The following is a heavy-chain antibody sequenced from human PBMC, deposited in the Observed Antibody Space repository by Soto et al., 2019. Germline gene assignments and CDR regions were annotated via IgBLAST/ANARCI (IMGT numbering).Heavy chain of an antibody. J-gene: IGHJ4*02. V-gene: IGHV1-69*02. Sequence: QVQLVQSGAELKKPGSSVKVSCKASGDTFSFYTINWVRQAPGLGLEWMGRVNPILSMSNYAQKFQGRVTMTADKSTSQADMELRSLRSEDTAFYYCATSYGSGYRAFDYWGQGALVTVSS. CDR3: ATSYGSGYRAFDY. CDR2: VNPILSMS. CDR1: GDTFSFYT. D-gene: IGHD3-10*01.